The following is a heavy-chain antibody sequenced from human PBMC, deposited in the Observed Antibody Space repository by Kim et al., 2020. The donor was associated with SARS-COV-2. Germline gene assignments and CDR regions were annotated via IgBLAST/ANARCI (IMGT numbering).Heavy chain of an antibody. CDR1: GFSFSSYD. D-gene: IGHD1-26*01. CDR3: ARAVSGSYFAAYYYYGMD. Sequence: GGSLRLSCAASGFSFSSYDMHWVRQATGKGLEWVSTIHITGDTYFPGSVKGRFTISRENAKNSLDLQMSSLIAGEAAVYYCARAVSGSYFAAYYYYGMD. V-gene: IGHV3-13*04. CDR2: IHITGDT. J-gene: IGHJ6*01.